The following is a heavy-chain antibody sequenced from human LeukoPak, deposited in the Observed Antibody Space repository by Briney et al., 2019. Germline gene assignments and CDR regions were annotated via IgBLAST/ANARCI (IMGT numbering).Heavy chain of an antibody. CDR3: AREAHGSGTHHSDY. CDR1: GYTFTGYY. D-gene: IGHD3-10*01. CDR2: INPNSSDK. J-gene: IGHJ4*02. Sequence: ASVKVSCKASGYTFTGYYIHWVRQAPGQGPEWMGWINPNSSDKYYAQMFHGRVPMTRDTPITTAYMELSRLRSDDRAVYYCAREAHGSGTHHSDYWGQGTLDTVSS. V-gene: IGHV1-2*02.